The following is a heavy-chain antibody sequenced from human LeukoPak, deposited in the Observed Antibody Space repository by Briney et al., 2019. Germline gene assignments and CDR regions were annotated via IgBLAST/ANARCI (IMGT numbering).Heavy chain of an antibody. CDR1: GYTLTELS. D-gene: IGHD2-15*01. Sequence: ASVKVSCKVSGYTLTELSMHWVRQAPGKGLEWMGGFDPEDGETIYAQKFQGRVTMTEDTSTDTAYMELSSLRSKDTAVYYCATGPRILSLEGSSYYGMDVWGKGTTVTVSS. J-gene: IGHJ6*04. CDR2: FDPEDGET. CDR3: ATGPRILSLEGSSYYGMDV. V-gene: IGHV1-24*01.